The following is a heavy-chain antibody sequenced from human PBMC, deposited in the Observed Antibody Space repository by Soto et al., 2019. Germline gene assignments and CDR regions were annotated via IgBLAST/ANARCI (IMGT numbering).Heavy chain of an antibody. CDR2: IYYSGST. D-gene: IGHD5-18*01. CDR3: AKEEGHVDTAFFDP. J-gene: IGHJ5*02. V-gene: IGHV4-59*12. CDR1: GGSISSYY. Sequence: SETLSLTCTVSGGSISSYYWSWIRQPPGKGLEWIGYIYYSGSTNYNPSLKSRVTISVDTSKNQFSLKLGSVTAADTAVYYCAKEEGHVDTAFFDPWGQGTLVTVSS.